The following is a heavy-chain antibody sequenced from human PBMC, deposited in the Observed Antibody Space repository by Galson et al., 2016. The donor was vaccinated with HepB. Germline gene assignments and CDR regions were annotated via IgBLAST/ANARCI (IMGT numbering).Heavy chain of an antibody. Sequence: RLSCAASGFTFSSYGMTWVRQAPGKGLEWVSAISDSGGDTYYADSVKGRFTISRDNSKITLYLQMNTLRAEDTAVYYCATVLVGAIGGRGIDYWGQGTLVTVSS. D-gene: IGHD1-26*01. CDR2: ISDSGGDT. CDR3: ATVLVGAIGGRGIDY. CDR1: GFTFSSYG. V-gene: IGHV3-23*01. J-gene: IGHJ4*02.